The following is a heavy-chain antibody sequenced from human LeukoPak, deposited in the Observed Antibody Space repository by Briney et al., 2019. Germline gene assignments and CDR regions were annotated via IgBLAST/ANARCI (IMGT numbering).Heavy chain of an antibody. V-gene: IGHV4-59*01. CDR1: GGSISSYY. J-gene: IGHJ4*02. D-gene: IGHD5-12*01. Sequence: PSETLALTCTVSGGSISSYYWSWIRQPPGKGLEWIGYIYYSGSTNYNPSLKSRVTISVDTSKNQFSLKLSSVTAADTAVYYCAHSGYDFWSQTHFDYWGQGALGTVSS. CDR2: IYYSGST. CDR3: AHSGYDFWSQTHFDY.